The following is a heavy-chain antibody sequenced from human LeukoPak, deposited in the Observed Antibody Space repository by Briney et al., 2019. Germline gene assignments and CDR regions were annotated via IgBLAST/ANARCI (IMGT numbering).Heavy chain of an antibody. V-gene: IGHV1-24*01. D-gene: IGHD3-22*01. CDR2: FDPEDGET. Sequence: ASVKVSCNVSGYTLTELSMHWVRQAPGKGVEWMGGFDPEDGETIYAQKFQGRVTMTEDTSTDTAYMELSSLRYTAVYYCATAIDSSGYYHPGWFDPWGQGTLVTVSS. CDR3: ATAIDSSGYYHPGWFDP. CDR1: GYTLTELS. J-gene: IGHJ5*02.